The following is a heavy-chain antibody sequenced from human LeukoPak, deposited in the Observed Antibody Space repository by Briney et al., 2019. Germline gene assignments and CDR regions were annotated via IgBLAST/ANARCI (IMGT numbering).Heavy chain of an antibody. Sequence: GASVKVSCKASGGTFSSYAISWVRQAPGQGLEWMGWISAYNGNTNYAQKLQGRVTMTTDTSTSTAYMELRSLRSDDTAVYYCARGGRIQLWLLTDYWGQGTLVTVSS. D-gene: IGHD5-18*01. CDR1: GGTFSSYA. V-gene: IGHV1-18*01. CDR3: ARGGRIQLWLLTDY. J-gene: IGHJ4*02. CDR2: ISAYNGNT.